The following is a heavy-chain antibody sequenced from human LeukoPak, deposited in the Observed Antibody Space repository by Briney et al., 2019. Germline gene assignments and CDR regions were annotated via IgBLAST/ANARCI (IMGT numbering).Heavy chain of an antibody. D-gene: IGHD3-10*01. V-gene: IGHV3-30*02. CDR1: GFTFNNYG. CDR2: IRYDGSNT. CDR3: AKDRGSGSYPNPFDY. J-gene: IGHJ4*02. Sequence: GGSLRLSCAASGFTFNNYGMHWVRQAPGKGLEWLAFIRYDGSNTYYADSVKGRFTISRDNSKNTLYLQMNSLRAEDTAVYYCAKDRGSGSYPNPFDYWGQGTLVTVSS.